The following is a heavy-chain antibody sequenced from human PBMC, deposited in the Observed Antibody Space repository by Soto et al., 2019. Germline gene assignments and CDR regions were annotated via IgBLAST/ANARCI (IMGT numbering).Heavy chain of an antibody. J-gene: IGHJ6*02. CDR3: AREKDSITIFGVVMPYGMDV. CDR2: IYYSGST. D-gene: IGHD3-3*01. Sequence: SETLSLTCAVTGVSISSVDYTWSWLRQPPGKGLKWIGYIYYSGSTNYNPSLKSRVTISVDTSKNQFSLKLSSVTAADTAVYYCAREKDSITIFGVVMPYGMDVWGQGTTVTVSS. CDR1: GVSISSVDYT. V-gene: IGHV4-30-4*07.